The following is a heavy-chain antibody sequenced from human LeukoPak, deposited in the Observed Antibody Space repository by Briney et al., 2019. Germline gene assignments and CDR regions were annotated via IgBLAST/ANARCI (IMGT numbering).Heavy chain of an antibody. CDR3: ARDSGSYWYVY. CDR1: GGSISSYY. CDR2: IYTSGST. J-gene: IGHJ4*02. Sequence: PSETLSLTCTVSGGSISSYYWSWIRQPPGKGLEWIGYIYTSGSTNYNPSLKSRVTISVDTSKNQFSLKLSSVTAADTAVYYCARDSGSYWYVYWGQGTLVTVSS. D-gene: IGHD1-26*01. V-gene: IGHV4-4*09.